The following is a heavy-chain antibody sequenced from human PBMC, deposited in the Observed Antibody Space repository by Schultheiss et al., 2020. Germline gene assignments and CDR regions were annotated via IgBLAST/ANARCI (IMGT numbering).Heavy chain of an antibody. CDR1: GFTFSSYG. CDR2: IWYDGSNK. J-gene: IGHJ4*02. CDR3: ARAMRVRGVIGHFDY. V-gene: IGHV3-33*08. Sequence: GGSLRLSCAASGFTFSSYGMHWVRQAPGKGLEWVAVIWYDGSNKYYADSVKGRFTISRDNSKNTLYLQMNSLRAEDTAVYYCARAMRVRGVIGHFDYWGQGTLVTVSS. D-gene: IGHD3-10*01.